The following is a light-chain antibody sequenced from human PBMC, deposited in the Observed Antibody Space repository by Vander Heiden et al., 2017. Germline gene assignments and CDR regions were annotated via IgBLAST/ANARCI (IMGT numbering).Light chain of an antibody. J-gene: IGKJ5*01. V-gene: IGKV1-5*03. CDR1: QNVSRW. CDR2: KAS. CDR3: RQYNTYPSIT. Sequence: DIEMTQSPSTLSASVGDRVTIICRASQNVSRWLSWFQQKPGKAPKVLIYKASTLKRGVPSRFSGSGSGTEFTLTISSLQPDDFATYYCRQYNTYPSITFGQGTRLDIK.